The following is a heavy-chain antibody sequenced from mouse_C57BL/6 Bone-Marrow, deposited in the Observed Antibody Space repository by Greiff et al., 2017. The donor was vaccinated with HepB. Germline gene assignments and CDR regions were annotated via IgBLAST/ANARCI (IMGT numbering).Heavy chain of an antibody. D-gene: IGHD2-4*01. V-gene: IGHV1-80*01. Sequence: QVQLKESGAELVKPGASVKISCKASGYAFSSYWMNWVKQRPGKGLEWIGQIYPGDGDTNYNGKFKGKATLTADKSSSTAYMQLSSLTSEDSAVYFCARSGDYAWFAYWGQGTLVTVAA. CDR1: GYAFSSYW. J-gene: IGHJ3*01. CDR3: ARSGDYAWFAY. CDR2: IYPGDGDT.